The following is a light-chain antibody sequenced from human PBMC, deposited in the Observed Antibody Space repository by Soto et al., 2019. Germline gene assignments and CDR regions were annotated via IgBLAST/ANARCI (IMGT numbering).Light chain of an antibody. J-gene: IGKJ1*01. CDR3: QQYGSSQXT. V-gene: IGKV3-20*01. CDR1: QSVSSSY. Sequence: ESVLTQSPCTLSLSPGERATLSCRASQSVSSSYLAWYQQKPGQAPRLLIYGASSRATGIPDRFSGSGSGTDFTLTISRLEPEDFAVYYCQQYGSSQXTFGQGTKVDIK. CDR2: GAS.